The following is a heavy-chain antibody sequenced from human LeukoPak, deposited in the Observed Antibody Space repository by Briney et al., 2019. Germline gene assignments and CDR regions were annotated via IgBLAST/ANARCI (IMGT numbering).Heavy chain of an antibody. J-gene: IGHJ4*02. CDR1: GFMFSSNW. CDR3: AKEGRSLQTY. Sequence: GGSLRLSCAASGFMFSSNWMSWVRLAPGKGLEWVANIKEDGTETHYVDSVKGRFTISRDNAKNSLYLQMNSLRVEDTAVYYCAKEGRSLQTYWGQGTLVTVSS. D-gene: IGHD5-24*01. V-gene: IGHV3-7*03. CDR2: IKEDGTET.